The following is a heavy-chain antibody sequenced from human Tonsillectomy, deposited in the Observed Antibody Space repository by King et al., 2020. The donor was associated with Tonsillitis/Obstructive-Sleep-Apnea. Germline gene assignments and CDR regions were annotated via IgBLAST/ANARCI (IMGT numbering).Heavy chain of an antibody. CDR3: ARINLELPDY. CDR1: GFSLSTSGMC. V-gene: IGHV2-70*11. J-gene: IGHJ4*02. D-gene: IGHD1-7*01. CDR2: IDWDDDK. Sequence: TLKESGPALVKPTQTLTLTCTFSGFSLSTSGMCVSWIRQPPGKALEWLARIDWDDDKYYSTSLKTRRTISKDTPKNQVVLTMTNMDPVDTATYYCARINLELPDYWGQGTLVTVSS.